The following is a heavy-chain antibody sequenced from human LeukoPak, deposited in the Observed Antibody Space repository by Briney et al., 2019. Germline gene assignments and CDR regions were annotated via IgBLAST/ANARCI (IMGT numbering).Heavy chain of an antibody. CDR1: GYTFTSYG. CDR3: AKAYRGYYYYMDV. J-gene: IGHJ6*03. CDR2: ISAYNGNT. Sequence: ASVKVSCKASGYTFTSYGISWVRQAPGQGLEWMGWISAYNGNTNYAQKLQGRVTMTTDTSTSTAYMELSSLRSEDTAVYYCAKAYRGYYYYMDVWGKGTTVTVSS. V-gene: IGHV1-18*01. D-gene: IGHD1-14*01.